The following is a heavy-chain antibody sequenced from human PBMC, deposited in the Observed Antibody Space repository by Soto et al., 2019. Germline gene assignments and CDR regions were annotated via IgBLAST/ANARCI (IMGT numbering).Heavy chain of an antibody. J-gene: IGHJ6*02. CDR1: GFTFSSYS. CDR3: ARVVGGDPDEYYYYGMDV. D-gene: IGHD2-21*01. V-gene: IGHV3-48*02. CDR2: ISSSSSTI. Sequence: GGSLRLSCAASGFTFSSYSMNWVRQAPGKGLEWVSYISSSSSTIYYADTVKGRFTISRDNAKNSLYLQMNSLRDEDTAVYYCARVVGGDPDEYYYYGMDVWGQGTTVTVSS.